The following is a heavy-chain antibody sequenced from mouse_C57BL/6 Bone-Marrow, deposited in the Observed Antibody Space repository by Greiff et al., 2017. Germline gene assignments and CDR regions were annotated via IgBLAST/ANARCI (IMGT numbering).Heavy chain of an antibody. CDR3: SRYYYYGSSYAMDD. V-gene: IGHV1-81*01. Sequence: VQLQQSGAELARPGASVKLSCKASGYTFTSYGISWVKQRTGQGLEWIGEIYPRSGNTYYNEKFKGKATLTADKSSSTAYMELRSLTSEDSAVYFCSRYYYYGSSYAMDDWGQGTSVTVAS. CDR1: GYTFTSYG. CDR2: IYPRSGNT. D-gene: IGHD1-1*01. J-gene: IGHJ4*01.